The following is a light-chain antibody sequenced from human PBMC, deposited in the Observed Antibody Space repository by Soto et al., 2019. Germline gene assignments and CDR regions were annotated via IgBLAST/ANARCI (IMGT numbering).Light chain of an antibody. J-gene: IGKJ5*01. CDR1: QSVSSD. CDR3: QQYGSSPPRT. V-gene: IGKV3-15*01. Sequence: EIVMTQSPATLSVSPGERATLSCRASQSVSSDLAWYQHKPGQAPRLLIYGASTRATGIPARFSGRGSGTEFTLTISRLEPEDFAVYYCQQYGSSPPRTFGQGTRLEIK. CDR2: GAS.